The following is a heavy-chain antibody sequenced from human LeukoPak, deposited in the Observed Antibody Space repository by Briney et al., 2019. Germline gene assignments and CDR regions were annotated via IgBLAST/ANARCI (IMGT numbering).Heavy chain of an antibody. CDR1: GFTFINYW. CDR3: ATRYFDL. V-gene: IGHV3-7*01. J-gene: IGHJ2*01. CDR2: VKQDGSEK. Sequence: GSLRLSCAASGFTFINYWMNWVRQAPGKGLEWVANVKQDGSEKYYVASVKGRFTISRDNAKNSLYLQMNSLRAEDTAVYYCATRYFDLWGRGTLVTVSS.